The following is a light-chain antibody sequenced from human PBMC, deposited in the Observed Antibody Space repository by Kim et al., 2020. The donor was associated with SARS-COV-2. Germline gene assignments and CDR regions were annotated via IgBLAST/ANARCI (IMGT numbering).Light chain of an antibody. Sequence: LTQPPSVSGTPGQGVTISCSGSSSNIGTNHVNWYQQLPGTAPKRLIYSNTQRPSGVPDRFSGSKSGTSASLAISGLQSVDEAIYYCAAWDDSLNGQWVFGGGTQLTVL. CDR2: SNT. CDR3: AAWDDSLNGQWV. CDR1: SSNIGTNH. J-gene: IGLJ3*02. V-gene: IGLV1-44*01.